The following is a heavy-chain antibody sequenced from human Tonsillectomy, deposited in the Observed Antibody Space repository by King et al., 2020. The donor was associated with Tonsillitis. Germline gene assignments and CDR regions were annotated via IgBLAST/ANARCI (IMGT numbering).Heavy chain of an antibody. V-gene: IGHV3-7*03. CDR3: ARDHIYYGSGSYYYDAFDI. CDR1: GFTFSDYW. J-gene: IGHJ3*02. Sequence: DVQLVESGGGLVQPGGSLRLSCAASGFTFSDYWMTWVRQAPGKGLEWVANIKRDGSEKHYVDSVKGRFTTSRDNAKNSLYLQMDSLRAEDTAVYYCARDHIYYGSGSYYYDAFDIGGQGTMVTVSS. D-gene: IGHD3-10*01. CDR2: IKRDGSEK.